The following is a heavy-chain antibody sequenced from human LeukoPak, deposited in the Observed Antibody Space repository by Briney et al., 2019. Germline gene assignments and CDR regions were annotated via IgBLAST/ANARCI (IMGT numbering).Heavy chain of an antibody. V-gene: IGHV3-7*01. D-gene: IGHD4-17*01. CDR3: ARDTNGDGWFDP. CDR2: IEQDGSDN. J-gene: IGHJ5*02. CDR1: GFTFTSYW. Sequence: GGSLRLSCAASGFTFTSYWMSWVRQAPGKGLEWVANIEQDGSDNYHLGSVMGRFTISRDNAKNSLYLQMNSLRAEDTSVYYCARDTNGDGWFDPWGQGTLVTVSS.